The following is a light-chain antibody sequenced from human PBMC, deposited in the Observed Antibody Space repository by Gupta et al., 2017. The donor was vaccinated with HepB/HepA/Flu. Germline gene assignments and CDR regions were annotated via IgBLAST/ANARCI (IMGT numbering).Light chain of an antibody. CDR3: QQDNNWPLT. Sequence: ELVMTQSPATLSVSPGERATLSCRASQSVSSNLAWYQQKPGQAPRLLIHGASTRATGITAGFSGSGSGTEFTLTISSLQSEDFAVYYCQQDNNWPLTFGGGTKVEIK. V-gene: IGKV3-15*01. CDR1: QSVSSN. CDR2: GAS. J-gene: IGKJ4*01.